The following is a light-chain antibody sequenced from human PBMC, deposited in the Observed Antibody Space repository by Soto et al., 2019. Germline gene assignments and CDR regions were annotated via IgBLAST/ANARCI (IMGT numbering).Light chain of an antibody. CDR3: QQSYSTPGT. J-gene: IGKJ1*01. CDR1: QSISSY. V-gene: IGKV1-39*01. Sequence: DIQITQSPSSLSASIGDRVTITCRASQSISSYLNWYQQKPGKAPKLLIYAASSLQSGVPSRFSGSGSGTDFTLTISSLQPVDFATYYCQQSYSTPGTFGQGTKVEIK. CDR2: AAS.